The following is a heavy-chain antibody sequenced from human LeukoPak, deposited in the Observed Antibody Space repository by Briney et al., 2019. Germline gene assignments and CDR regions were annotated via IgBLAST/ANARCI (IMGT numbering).Heavy chain of an antibody. V-gene: IGHV1-18*04. CDR1: GYTFTGYH. CDR2: ISAYNGNT. D-gene: IGHD1-26*01. J-gene: IGHJ4*02. Sequence: ASVKVSCKASGYTFTGYHIHWVRQAPGQGLEWMGWISAYNGNTNYAQKLQGRVTMTTDTSTSTAYMELRSLRSDDTAVYYCARDLNLVSYQSIPYFDYWGQGTLVTVSS. CDR3: ARDLNLVSYQSIPYFDY.